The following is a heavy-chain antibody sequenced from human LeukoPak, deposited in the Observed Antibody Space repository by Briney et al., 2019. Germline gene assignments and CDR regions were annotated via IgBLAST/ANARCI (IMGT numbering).Heavy chain of an antibody. Sequence: ASVKVSCKASGYTFTNYGISWVRQAPGQGLEWMGWISSNTGNTNYAQKLQGRVTMTTDTSTTTAYMELRSLRSDDTAVYYCARAPMGAAALYWGQGTLVTVSS. CDR3: ARAPMGAAALY. D-gene: IGHD6-13*01. V-gene: IGHV1-18*01. CDR2: ISSNTGNT. CDR1: GYTFTNYG. J-gene: IGHJ4*02.